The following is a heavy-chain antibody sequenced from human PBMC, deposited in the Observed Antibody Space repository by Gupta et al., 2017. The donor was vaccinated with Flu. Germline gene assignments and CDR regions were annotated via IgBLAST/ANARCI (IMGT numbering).Heavy chain of an antibody. Sequence: NPSLQSRVSISVDTSKNQFSLEVGSVTAADTAVYYCARRGAYFFDYWGQGTLVTVSS. D-gene: IGHD3-16*01. J-gene: IGHJ4*02. V-gene: IGHV4-31*02. CDR3: ARRGAYFFDY.